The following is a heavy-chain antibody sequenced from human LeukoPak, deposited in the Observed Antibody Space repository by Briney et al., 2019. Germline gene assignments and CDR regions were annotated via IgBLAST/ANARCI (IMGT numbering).Heavy chain of an antibody. J-gene: IGHJ4*02. D-gene: IGHD3-10*01. CDR2: IGSTTTDM. CDR1: GFSLRTFT. Sequence: PGGSLRLSCAASGFSLRTFTLHWVRQAPGKGLEWVSSIGSTTTDMSYTGSVKGRFSISRDNSKNTLYLQMNSLRAEDTAVYYCAKAGDWGQGTLVTVSS. V-gene: IGHV3-21*04. CDR3: AKAGD.